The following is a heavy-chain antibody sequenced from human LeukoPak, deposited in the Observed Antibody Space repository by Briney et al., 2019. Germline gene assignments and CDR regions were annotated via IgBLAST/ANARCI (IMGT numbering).Heavy chain of an antibody. CDR2: INPSGGST. D-gene: IGHD6-19*01. Sequence: GASVKVSCKASGYTFTTYYIHWVRQAPGQGLEWMGIINPSGGSTSYAQKFQGRVTMTRDASTSTVYMELSSLRSEDTAVYHCAREVAVAGRGDFDYWGQGTLVTVSS. V-gene: IGHV1-46*01. CDR3: AREVAVAGRGDFDY. J-gene: IGHJ4*02. CDR1: GYTFTTYY.